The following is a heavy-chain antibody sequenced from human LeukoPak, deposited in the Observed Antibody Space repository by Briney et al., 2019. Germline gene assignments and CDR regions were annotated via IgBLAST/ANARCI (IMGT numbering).Heavy chain of an antibody. CDR2: INHSGST. J-gene: IGHJ4*02. CDR1: GGSFSGYY. V-gene: IGHV4-34*01. Sequence: SETLSLTCAVYGGSFSGYYWSWIRQPPGKGLEWIGEINHSGSTNYNPSLKSRVTISVDTPKNQFSLKLTSVTAADTAVYYCARLVGVYSSSTFDYWGQGTLVTVSS. CDR3: ARLVGVYSSSTFDY. D-gene: IGHD6-6*01.